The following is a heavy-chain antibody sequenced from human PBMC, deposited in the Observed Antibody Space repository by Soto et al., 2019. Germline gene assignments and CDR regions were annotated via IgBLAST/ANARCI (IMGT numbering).Heavy chain of an antibody. CDR3: ARDTGTTSIEYYFDY. CDR2: ISYDGSNK. J-gene: IGHJ4*02. D-gene: IGHD1-7*01. CDR1: GFTFSSYA. V-gene: IGHV3-30-3*01. Sequence: GGSLRLSCAASGFTFSSYAMHWVRQAPGKGLEWVAVISYDGSNKYYADSVKGRFTISRDNSKNTLYLQMNSLRAEDTAVYYCARDTGTTSIEYYFDYWGQGTLVTVSS.